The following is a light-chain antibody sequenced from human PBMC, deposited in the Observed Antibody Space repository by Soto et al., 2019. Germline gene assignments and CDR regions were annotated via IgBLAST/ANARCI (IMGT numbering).Light chain of an antibody. CDR1: SSDIGSYDR. J-gene: IGLJ1*01. CDR3: SSFTGRSTYF. Sequence: QSVLPQPPSVSGSPGHSVAISCIGASSDIGSYDRVSWYQQPPGTSPKLIIYDVINRPSGVPDRFSWAKSGNTAPLTSAGPKTEEAADSYRSSFTGRSTYFLGTGTKVTV. V-gene: IGLV2-18*02. CDR2: DVI.